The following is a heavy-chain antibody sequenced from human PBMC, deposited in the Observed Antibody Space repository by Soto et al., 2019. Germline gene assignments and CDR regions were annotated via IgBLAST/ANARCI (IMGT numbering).Heavy chain of an antibody. D-gene: IGHD4-4*01. Sequence: GESLKISCKASVYSFTTYWIAWVRQMPGKGLEWMGTINPGDSDIRYSPSFQGQVTISADNSISTAYLQWSSLKASDTAMYYCARHEQFYYYYYGMDVWGQGTAVTVSS. CDR2: INPGDSDI. J-gene: IGHJ6*02. CDR3: ARHEQFYYYYYGMDV. V-gene: IGHV5-51*01. CDR1: VYSFTTYW.